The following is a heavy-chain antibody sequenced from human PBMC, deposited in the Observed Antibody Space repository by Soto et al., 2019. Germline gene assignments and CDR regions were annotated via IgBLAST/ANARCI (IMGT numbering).Heavy chain of an antibody. CDR3: ASDWALSRTVVTVDY. V-gene: IGHV3-21*01. CDR2: ISSSSSYI. J-gene: IGHJ4*02. Sequence: EVQLVESGGGLVKPGGSLRLSCAASGFTFSSYSMNWVRQAPGKGLEWVSSISSSSSYIYYADSVKGRFTISRDNAKNSLYLQMNSLRAEDTAVYYCASDWALSRTVVTVDYWGQGTLVTVSS. CDR1: GFTFSSYS. D-gene: IGHD2-15*01.